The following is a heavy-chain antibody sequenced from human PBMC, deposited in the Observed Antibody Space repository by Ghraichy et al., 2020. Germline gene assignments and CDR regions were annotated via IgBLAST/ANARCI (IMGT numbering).Heavy chain of an antibody. CDR2: INHSGST. Sequence: SETLSLTCAVYGGSFSGYYWSWIRQPPGKGLEWIGEINHSGSTNYNPSLKSRVTISVDTSKNQFSLKLSSVTAADTAVYYCARDLRYCSSTSCPKRNGYYYYMDVWGKGTTVTVSS. CDR3: ARDLRYCSSTSCPKRNGYYYYMDV. J-gene: IGHJ6*03. CDR1: GGSFSGYY. D-gene: IGHD2-2*01. V-gene: IGHV4-34*01.